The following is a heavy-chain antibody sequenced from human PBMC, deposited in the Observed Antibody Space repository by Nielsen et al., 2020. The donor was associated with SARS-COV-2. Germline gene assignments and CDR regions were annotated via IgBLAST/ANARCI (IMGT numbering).Heavy chain of an antibody. J-gene: IGHJ4*02. V-gene: IGHV1-2*02. CDR3: ARGITIFGVADY. CDR2: INPNSGGT. D-gene: IGHD3-3*01. Sequence: ASVKVSCKASGYTFTGYYMHWVRQAPGQGLEWMGWINPNSGGTNYAQKFQGRVTMTRDTSISTAYMELSRLRSDDTAVYYCARGITIFGVADYWDQGTLVTVSS. CDR1: GYTFTGYY.